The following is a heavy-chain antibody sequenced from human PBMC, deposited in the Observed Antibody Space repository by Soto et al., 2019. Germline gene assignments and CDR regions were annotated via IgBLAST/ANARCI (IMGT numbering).Heavy chain of an antibody. CDR1: GFTFNKFG. Sequence: GGSLRLSCAASGFTFNKFGMHWVRQTPGKGLEWVAVISYDGSQKYYADSVKGRFTISRDNSENTLFLQLSSLGAEDTAVYYCARDYYKYYDSSGYYRSPAYWGQGTLVTVSS. CDR2: ISYDGSQK. J-gene: IGHJ4*02. CDR3: ARDYYKYYDSSGYYRSPAY. D-gene: IGHD3-22*01. V-gene: IGHV3-33*01.